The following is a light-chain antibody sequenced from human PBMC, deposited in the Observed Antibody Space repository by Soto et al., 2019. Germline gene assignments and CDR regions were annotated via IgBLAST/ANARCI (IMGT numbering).Light chain of an antibody. CDR2: GAS. CDR3: QQYNNWPPRT. J-gene: IGKJ1*01. V-gene: IGKV3-15*01. Sequence: EIVMTQSPATLSVSPGERATISCRASQSVSSNLAWYQQKPGQAPRLLIYGASTRATGIPARFSGSGSGTEFTRTFSSLQSEDFAVYYCQQYNNWPPRTFGQGTKEEIK. CDR1: QSVSSN.